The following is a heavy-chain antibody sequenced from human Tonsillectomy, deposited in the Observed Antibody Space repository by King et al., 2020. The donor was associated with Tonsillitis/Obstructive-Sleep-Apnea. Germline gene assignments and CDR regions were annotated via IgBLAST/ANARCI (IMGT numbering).Heavy chain of an antibody. Sequence: QLQESGPGLVKPSETLSLTCTVSGGSISSYYWSWIRQPPGKGLEWIGYIYYSGSTNYNPSLKCRVTISVDTSKNQFSLKLSSVTAADTAVYYCASHIVGAYYFDYWGQGNLVTVSS. CDR2: IYYSGST. CDR1: GGSISSYY. J-gene: IGHJ4*02. CDR3: ASHIVGAYYFDY. V-gene: IGHV4-59*08. D-gene: IGHD1-26*01.